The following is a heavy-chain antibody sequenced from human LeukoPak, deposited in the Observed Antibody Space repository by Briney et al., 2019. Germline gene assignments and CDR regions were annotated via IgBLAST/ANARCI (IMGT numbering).Heavy chain of an antibody. CDR1: GGSFSGYY. D-gene: IGHD3-10*01. V-gene: IGHV4-34*01. J-gene: IGHJ5*02. CDR3: ARSSLLWFGELSWYNWFDP. CDR2: INHSGST. Sequence: SETLSLTCADYGGSFSGYYWSWIRQPPGKGLEWIGEINHSGSTNYNPSLRSRVTITVDTSKNQFSLKLSSVTAADTAVYYCARSSLLWFGELSWYNWFDPWGQGTLVTVSS.